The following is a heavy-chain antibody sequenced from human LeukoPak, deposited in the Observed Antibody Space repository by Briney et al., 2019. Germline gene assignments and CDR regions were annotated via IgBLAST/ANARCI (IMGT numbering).Heavy chain of an antibody. CDR3: AKDITGSNRYYDFWSGYSGYFDY. Sequence: GGSLRLSCAASGFTFDDYTMHWVRQAPEKGLEWVSLISWDGGSTYYADSVKGRFTISRDNSKNSLCLQMNSLRTEDTALYYCAKDITGSNRYYDFWSGYSGYFDYWGQGTLVTVSS. CDR2: ISWDGGST. CDR1: GFTFDDYT. D-gene: IGHD3-3*01. J-gene: IGHJ4*02. V-gene: IGHV3-43*01.